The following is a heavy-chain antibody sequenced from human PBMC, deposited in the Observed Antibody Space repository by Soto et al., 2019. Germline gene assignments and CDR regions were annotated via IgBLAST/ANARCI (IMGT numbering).Heavy chain of an antibody. D-gene: IGHD5-12*01. CDR3: ARGNHRWLQWWYFDL. J-gene: IGHJ2*01. CDR1: GGTFSSYT. V-gene: IGHV1-69*12. Sequence: QVQLVQSGAEVKKPGSSVTVSCKASGGTFSSYTISWVRQAPGQGLEWMGGIIPIFGTANYAQKFQGRVTITAHESTSTAYMELSSLRSEDTAVYYCARGNHRWLQWWYFDLWGRGTLVTVSS. CDR2: IIPIFGTA.